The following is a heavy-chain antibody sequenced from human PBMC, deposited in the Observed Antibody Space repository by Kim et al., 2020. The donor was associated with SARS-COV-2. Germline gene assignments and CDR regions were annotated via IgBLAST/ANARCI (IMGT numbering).Heavy chain of an antibody. J-gene: IGHJ4*02. Sequence: GGSLRLSCAASGFSFSSYAMSWVRQAPGKGLEWVSAISGSGGSTYYADSVKGRFTISRDNSKNTLYLQMNSLRAEDTAVYYCAKPDTAIRLYYFDYWGQGTLVTVSS. CDR2: ISGSGGST. CDR1: GFSFSSYA. CDR3: AKPDTAIRLYYFDY. D-gene: IGHD5-18*01. V-gene: IGHV3-23*01.